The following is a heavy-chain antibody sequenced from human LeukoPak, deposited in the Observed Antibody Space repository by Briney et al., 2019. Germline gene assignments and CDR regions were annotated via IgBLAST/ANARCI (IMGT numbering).Heavy chain of an antibody. CDR1: GFSISSGYY. Sequence: SETLSLTCVVSGFSISSGYYWGWIRQPPGKGLECIGNIHPSGTTFFNSSLNSRVTMSIDTSKNQFSLKLTSVTAADTAVYYCAREVEHRIVNWGQGILVTVSS. V-gene: IGHV4-38-2*02. D-gene: IGHD1/OR15-1a*01. CDR2: IHPSGTT. CDR3: AREVEHRIVN. J-gene: IGHJ4*02.